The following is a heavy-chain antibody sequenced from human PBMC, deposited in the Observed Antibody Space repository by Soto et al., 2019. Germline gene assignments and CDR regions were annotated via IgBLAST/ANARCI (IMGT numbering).Heavy chain of an antibody. V-gene: IGHV3-23*01. CDR2: ITGSANTT. CDR1: RFSVSTYA. CDR3: AKGRNDFDY. J-gene: IGHJ4*02. Sequence: EVQLLESGGGLVQPGGSLRLSCSANRFSVSTYALKWVRQAPGKGLEWVSVITGSANTTYYADSVKGRFTISRDNSKNTLYLQMNSRRADDTAVYYCAKGRNDFDYWGQGTLVTVSS. D-gene: IGHD4-4*01.